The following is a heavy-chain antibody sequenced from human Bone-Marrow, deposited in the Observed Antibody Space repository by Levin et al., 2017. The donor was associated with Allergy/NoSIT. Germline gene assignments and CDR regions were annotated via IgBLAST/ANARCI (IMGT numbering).Heavy chain of an antibody. D-gene: IGHD2-8*01. CDR2: IKQDGSEK. V-gene: IGHV3-7*01. Sequence: GESLKISCAASGFTFSSYWMSWVRQAPGKGLEWVANIKQDGSEKYYVDSVKGRFTISRDNAKNSLYLQMNSLRAEDTAVYYCARVQGRYCTNGVCLVYYWGQGTLVTVSS. CDR1: GFTFSSYW. CDR3: ARVQGRYCTNGVCLVYY. J-gene: IGHJ4*02.